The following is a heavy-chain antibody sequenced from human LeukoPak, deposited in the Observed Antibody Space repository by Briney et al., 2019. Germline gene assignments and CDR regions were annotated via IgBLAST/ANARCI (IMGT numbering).Heavy chain of an antibody. J-gene: IGHJ3*02. Sequence: SETLSLTCTVSGGSISSFYWTWIRQSAGKGLEWIGRIYTSGNTNYNPSLKSRVTMSIVTSKNQFSLKLSYVTAADTAVYYCARERELLRGDAFGIWGQGTMVTVSS. D-gene: IGHD1-26*01. V-gene: IGHV4-4*07. CDR2: IYTSGNT. CDR3: ARERELLRGDAFGI. CDR1: GGSISSFY.